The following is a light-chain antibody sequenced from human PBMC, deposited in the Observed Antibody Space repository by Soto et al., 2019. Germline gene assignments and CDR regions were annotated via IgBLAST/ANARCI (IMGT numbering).Light chain of an antibody. CDR2: STN. CDR3: MLYMGGGLVV. Sequence: QTVVTQEPSFSVSPGGTVTLTCGLTSGSVSTTYYPSWYHQTPGQAPRTLLYSTNIRSSGVPDRFSGSILGNKAALTITGAQADDESDYHCMLYMGGGLVVFGGGTKLTVL. V-gene: IGLV8-61*01. J-gene: IGLJ2*01. CDR1: SGSVSTTYY.